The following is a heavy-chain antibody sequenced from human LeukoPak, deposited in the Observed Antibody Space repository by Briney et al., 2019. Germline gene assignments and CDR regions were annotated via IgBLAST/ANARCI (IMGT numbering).Heavy chain of an antibody. CDR1: GFTFSSYG. V-gene: IGHV3-30*18. CDR3: AKGYCGGDCYLDY. CDR2: ISYDGSNK. Sequence: GGSLRLSCAASGFTFSSYGMHWVRQAPGKELEWVAVISYDGSNKYYADSVKGRFTISRDNSKNTLYLQMNSLRAEDTAVYYCAKGYCGGDCYLDYWGQGTLVTVSS. J-gene: IGHJ4*02. D-gene: IGHD2-21*02.